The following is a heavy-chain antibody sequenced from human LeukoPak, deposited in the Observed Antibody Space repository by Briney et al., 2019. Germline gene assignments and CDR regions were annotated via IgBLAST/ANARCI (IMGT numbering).Heavy chain of an antibody. D-gene: IGHD3-3*02. Sequence: ASGKVSCKACGGSFNDYPINWVRQAPGQGIEWLGGIIPKYSASNYAQAFQGRGTITADESTNTVYMEMSGLRPDDTAVYYCVRPDRIFGVPAAFDAWGQGTLVAVSS. J-gene: IGHJ3*01. CDR3: VRPDRIFGVPAAFDA. V-gene: IGHV1-69*13. CDR2: IIPKYSAS. CDR1: GGSFNDYP.